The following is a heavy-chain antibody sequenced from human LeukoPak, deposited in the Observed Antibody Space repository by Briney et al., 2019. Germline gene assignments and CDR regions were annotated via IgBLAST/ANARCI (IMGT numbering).Heavy chain of an antibody. Sequence: ASVKVSCKASGYTFTNYYMHWVRQAPGQGLEWMGWINPNSGGTNYAQKFQGRVTMTRDTSISTAYMELSGLRSDDTAVYYCARAGYSYGQSIYFDYWGQGTLVTVSS. D-gene: IGHD5-18*01. J-gene: IGHJ4*02. CDR3: ARAGYSYGQSIYFDY. V-gene: IGHV1-2*02. CDR2: INPNSGGT. CDR1: GYTFTNYY.